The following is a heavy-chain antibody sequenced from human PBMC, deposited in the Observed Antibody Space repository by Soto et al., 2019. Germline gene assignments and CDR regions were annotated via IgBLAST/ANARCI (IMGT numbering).Heavy chain of an antibody. CDR3: ARLNGYCISTNCHGYYGMDV. CDR1: GASVSSSTYS. CDR2: IYSSENT. V-gene: IGHV4-39*01. D-gene: IGHD2-2*03. Sequence: NPSETLSLSCTVSGASVSSSTYSWGWIRQSPGQGLEWIGTIYSSENTYYNPSLLSRVTISVDTSKNEFSLKLSSVTAADTAVYYCARLNGYCISTNCHGYYGMDVWGQGTTVTVSS. J-gene: IGHJ6*02.